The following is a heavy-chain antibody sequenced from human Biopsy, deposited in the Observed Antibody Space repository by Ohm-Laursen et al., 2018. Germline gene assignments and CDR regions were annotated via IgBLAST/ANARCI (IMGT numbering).Heavy chain of an antibody. V-gene: IGHV1-46*01. CDR1: GLSFSSFG. CDR2: IKPGGNST. J-gene: IGHJ4*02. CDR3: VLASFDY. Sequence: KVSRKASGLSFSSFGTRSVRQAPGQGLEWMGIIKPGGNSTACTQNFQGRVTMTKYTSTTTVYMELSSLRSEDTAVYYCVLASFDYWGQGTLVTVPS.